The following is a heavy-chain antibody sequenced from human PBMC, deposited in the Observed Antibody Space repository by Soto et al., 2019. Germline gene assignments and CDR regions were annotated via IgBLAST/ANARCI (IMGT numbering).Heavy chain of an antibody. CDR3: ARDLGYCSGGSCYPNWFDP. J-gene: IGHJ5*02. D-gene: IGHD2-15*01. CDR1: GDSISSGGYY. CDR2: IYYSGST. V-gene: IGHV4-31*03. Sequence: SETLSITCTVSGDSISSGGYYWSWIRQHPGKGLEWIGYIYYSGSTYYNPSLKSRVTISVDTSKNQFSLKLSSVTAADTAVYYCARDLGYCSGGSCYPNWFDPWGQGTLVTVSS.